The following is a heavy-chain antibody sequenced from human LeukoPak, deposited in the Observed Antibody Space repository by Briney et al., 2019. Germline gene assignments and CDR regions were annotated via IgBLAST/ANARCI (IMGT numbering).Heavy chain of an antibody. V-gene: IGHV4-39*01. CDR2: SGYSGST. J-gene: IGHJ4*02. D-gene: IGHD6-19*01. Sequence: PSENLSLTCTVSGGSISSSSYYWGWIRQSPGKGLEWIGNSGYSGSTYYNPSLKSRVTISIDTSENQFSLKVSSVTAADTAVYYCATTPALAVAGTLDPKEWGQGTLVSVSS. CDR1: GGSISSSSYY. CDR3: ATTPALAVAGTLDPKE.